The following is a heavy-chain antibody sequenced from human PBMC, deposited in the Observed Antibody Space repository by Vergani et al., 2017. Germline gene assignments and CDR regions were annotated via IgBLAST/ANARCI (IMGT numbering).Heavy chain of an antibody. CDR2: ISSSSSTI. Sequence: EVQLVESGGGLVQPGGSLRLSCAASGFTFSSYSMNWVRQAPGKGLEWVSYISSSSSTIYYADSVKGRLTISRDNAKNSLYLQMNSLRAEETAVYYCARDGVVVPAAINYYYYYMDVWGKGTTVTVSS. V-gene: IGHV3-48*01. D-gene: IGHD2-2*01. J-gene: IGHJ6*03. CDR3: ARDGVVVPAAINYYYYYMDV. CDR1: GFTFSSYS.